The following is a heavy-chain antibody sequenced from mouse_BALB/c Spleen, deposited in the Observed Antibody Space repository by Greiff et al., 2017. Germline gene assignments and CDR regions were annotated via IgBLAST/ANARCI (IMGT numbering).Heavy chain of an antibody. J-gene: IGHJ4*01. Sequence: EVQVVESGGGLVKPGGSLKLSCAASGFTFSDYYMYWVRQTPEKRLEWVATISDGGSYTYYPDSVKGRFTISRDNAKNNLYLQMSSLKSEDTAMYYCARAYYGNWYAMDYWGQGTSVTVSS. V-gene: IGHV5-4*02. CDR3: ARAYYGNWYAMDY. CDR1: GFTFSDYY. D-gene: IGHD2-10*01. CDR2: ISDGGSYT.